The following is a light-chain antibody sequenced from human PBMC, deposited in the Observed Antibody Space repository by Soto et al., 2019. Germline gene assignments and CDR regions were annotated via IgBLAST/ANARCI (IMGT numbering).Light chain of an antibody. J-gene: IGKJ1*01. Sequence: GDRVLLTCRASQSISTYVNWYQKKPGKGPELLIYAASTLQSGVPSRFSGSGSRTDFTLTISSLQPGDFATYYCQQSYSIPWTFGQGTTVEI. V-gene: IGKV1-39*01. CDR2: AAS. CDR3: QQSYSIPWT. CDR1: QSISTY.